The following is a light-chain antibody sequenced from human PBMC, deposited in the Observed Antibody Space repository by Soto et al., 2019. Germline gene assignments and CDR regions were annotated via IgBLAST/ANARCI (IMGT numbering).Light chain of an antibody. CDR1: QSVSSSY. V-gene: IGKV3-20*01. J-gene: IGKJ1*01. CDR3: QQYGSSRKT. Sequence: EIVLTQSPGTLSLSPGERATLSCRASQSVSSSYLAWYQQKPGQAPRLLIYGASSRATGIPDRFSGSGSGTDFTLTISRLEPDDFAVYYCQQYGSSRKTFGQGTKVEIK. CDR2: GAS.